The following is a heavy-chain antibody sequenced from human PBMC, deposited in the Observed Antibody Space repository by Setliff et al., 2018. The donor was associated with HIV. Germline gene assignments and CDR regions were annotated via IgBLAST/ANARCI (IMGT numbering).Heavy chain of an antibody. CDR1: GFTFSSSW. Sequence: PGGSLRLSCAASGFTFSSSWMTWVRQAPGRGLEYVAGMNRDGREKLYADSVKGRISISRDNAKNSLYLQMSRLRTEDTAVFFCARDPAFGAFDIWGQGTMVTVSS. CDR2: MNRDGREK. V-gene: IGHV3-7*04. J-gene: IGHJ3*02. D-gene: IGHD3-10*01. CDR3: ARDPAFGAFDI.